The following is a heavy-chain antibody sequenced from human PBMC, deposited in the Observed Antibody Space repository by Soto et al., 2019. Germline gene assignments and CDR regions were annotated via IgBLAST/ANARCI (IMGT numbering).Heavy chain of an antibody. J-gene: IGHJ6*02. D-gene: IGHD6-19*01. CDR3: ARDQAAVAGYYSYGMDV. CDR1: GFTVSSNY. V-gene: IGHV3-53*02. Sequence: EVQLVETGGGLIQPGGSLRLSCAASGFTVSSNYMSWVRQAPGKGLEWVSVIYSGGSTYYADSVKGRFTISRDNSKNTLYIQMNSLRAEDTAVYYCARDQAAVAGYYSYGMDVWGQGTTVTVSS. CDR2: IYSGGST.